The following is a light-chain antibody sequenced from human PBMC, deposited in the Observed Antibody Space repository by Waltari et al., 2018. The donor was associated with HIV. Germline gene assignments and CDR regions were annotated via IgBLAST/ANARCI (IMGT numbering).Light chain of an antibody. J-gene: IGLJ3*02. CDR2: SNN. V-gene: IGLV1-44*01. Sequence: QSVLTQPPSASGTPGQRVTISCSGSSSNIGSNTVNWYQQFPGTAPKLLIYSNNLRPSGVPDRFSGSKSGTSASLAISGLQSEAEADYYCAAWDDSLNAWVFGGGTKLTVL. CDR3: AAWDDSLNAWV. CDR1: SSNIGSNT.